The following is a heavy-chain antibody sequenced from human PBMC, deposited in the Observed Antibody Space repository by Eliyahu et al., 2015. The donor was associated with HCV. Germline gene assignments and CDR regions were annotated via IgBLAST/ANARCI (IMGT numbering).Heavy chain of an antibody. D-gene: IGHD3-10*01. Sequence: EVQLVESGGGLVQPGRSLXLSXTASGXXFGDYAMSWVRQAPGKGLEWVGFIRSKAYGGTTEYAASVKGRFTISRDDSKSIAYLQMNSLKTEDTAVYYCTRVLLWFRDSAFDIWGQGTMVTVSS. V-gene: IGHV3-49*04. CDR3: TRVLLWFRDSAFDI. J-gene: IGHJ3*02. CDR1: GXXFGDYA. CDR2: IRSKAYGGTT.